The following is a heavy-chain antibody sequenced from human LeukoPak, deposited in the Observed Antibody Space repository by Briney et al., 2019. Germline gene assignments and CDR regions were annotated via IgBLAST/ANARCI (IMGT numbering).Heavy chain of an antibody. D-gene: IGHD3-10*01. CDR3: ARVSVLLWFGELIPHYFDY. Sequence: NPGGSLRLSCAASGFTFSSYGMNWVRQAPGKGLEWVSSISSSSSYVYYADSVKGRFTISRDNAKNSLYLQMNSLRAEDTAVYYCARVSVLLWFGELIPHYFDYWGQGTLVTVSS. V-gene: IGHV3-21*01. J-gene: IGHJ4*02. CDR2: ISSSSSYV. CDR1: GFTFSSYG.